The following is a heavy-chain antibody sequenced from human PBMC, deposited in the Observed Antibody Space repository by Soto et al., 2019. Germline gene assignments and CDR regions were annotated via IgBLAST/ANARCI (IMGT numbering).Heavy chain of an antibody. CDR2: INHSGST. CDR1: GGSFSGYY. J-gene: IGHJ5*02. Sequence: PSETLSLTCAVYGGSFSGYYWSWIRQPPGKGLEWIGEINHSGSTNYNPSLKSRVTISVDTSKNQFSLKLSSVTAADTAVYYCARAMYYDFSSGTQRSWFDPWGQGTLVTVSS. D-gene: IGHD3-3*01. CDR3: ARAMYYDFSSGTQRSWFDP. V-gene: IGHV4-34*01.